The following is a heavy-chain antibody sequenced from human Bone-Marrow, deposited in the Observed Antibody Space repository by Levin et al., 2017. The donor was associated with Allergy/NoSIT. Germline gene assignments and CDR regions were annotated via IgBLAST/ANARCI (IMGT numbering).Heavy chain of an antibody. V-gene: IGHV5-51*01. J-gene: IGHJ4*02. CDR1: GYTFTSYW. CDR3: AREVPYSNGRTRSWNY. Sequence: KIGESLKISCQGSGYTFTSYWIGWVRQMPGKGLEWMGVIYPGDSDTRYSPSFQGQVTISADKSISTAYLQWSSLKASDTAIYYCAREVPYSNGRTRSWNYWGQGTLVTVSS. D-gene: IGHD4-11*01. CDR2: IYPGDSDT.